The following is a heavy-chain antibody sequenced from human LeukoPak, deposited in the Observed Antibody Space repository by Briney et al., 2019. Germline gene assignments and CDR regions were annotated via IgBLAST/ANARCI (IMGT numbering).Heavy chain of an antibody. Sequence: ASVKVSCKASGYTFTSYGISWVRQAPGQGLEWMGWISAYNGNTNYAQKLQGRVTMTTDTSTSTAYMELRSLRSGDTAVYYCARTGDYVWGSYRHDFDYWGQGTLVTVSS. V-gene: IGHV1-18*01. CDR3: ARTGDYVWGSYRHDFDY. CDR2: ISAYNGNT. J-gene: IGHJ4*02. D-gene: IGHD3-16*02. CDR1: GYTFTSYG.